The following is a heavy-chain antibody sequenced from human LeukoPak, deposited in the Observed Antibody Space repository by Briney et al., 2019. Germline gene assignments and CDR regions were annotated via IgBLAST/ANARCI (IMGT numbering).Heavy chain of an antibody. V-gene: IGHV4-4*02. CDR2: IYHSGST. D-gene: IGHD6-13*01. J-gene: IGHJ5*02. Sequence: PSGTLSLTCAVSGGSISSSNWWSWVRQPPGKGLEWIGEIYHSGSTNYNPSLKSRVTISVDKSKNQISLKLSAVTVADTAIYYCARGKYSSTWYIYDPWGQGALVTVSS. CDR1: GGSISSSNW. CDR3: ARGKYSSTWYIYDP.